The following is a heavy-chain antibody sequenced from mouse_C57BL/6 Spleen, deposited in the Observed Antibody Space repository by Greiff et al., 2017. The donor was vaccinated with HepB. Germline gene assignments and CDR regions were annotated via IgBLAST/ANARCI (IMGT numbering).Heavy chain of an antibody. V-gene: IGHV2-5*01. D-gene: IGHD1-1*01. CDR3: AKMGVLLRSYWYFDV. CDR1: GFSLTSYG. J-gene: IGHJ1*03. Sequence: QVHVKQSGPGLVQPSQSLSITCTVSGFSLTSYGVHWVRQSPGKGLEWLGVIWRGGSTDYNAAFMSRLSITKDNSKSQVFFKMNSLQADDTAIYYCAKMGVLLRSYWYFDVWGTGTTVTVSS. CDR2: IWRGGST.